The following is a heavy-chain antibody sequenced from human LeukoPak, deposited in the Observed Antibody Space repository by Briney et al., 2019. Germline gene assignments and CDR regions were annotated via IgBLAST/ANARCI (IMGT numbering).Heavy chain of an antibody. CDR1: GFTFDDYA. D-gene: IGHD2-15*01. CDR2: ISWNSGSI. V-gene: IGHV3-9*01. CDR3: AKDIRRSGGSIDY. Sequence: GRSLRLSCAASGFTFDDYAMHWVRQAPGKGLEWVSGISWNSGSIGYADSVKGRLTISRDNAKNSLYLQMNSLRAEDTALYYCAKDIRRSGGSIDYWGQGTLVTVSS. J-gene: IGHJ4*02.